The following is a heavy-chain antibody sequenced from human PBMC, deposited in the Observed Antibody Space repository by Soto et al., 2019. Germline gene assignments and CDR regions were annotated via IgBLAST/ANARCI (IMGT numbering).Heavy chain of an antibody. CDR2: IDPSDSYT. J-gene: IGHJ6*02. CDR3: ARGEVVVVPAAIQDYYYGMDV. CDR1: GYSFTSYW. V-gene: IGHV5-10-1*01. Sequence: AGESLKISCKGSGYSFTSYWISWVRQMPGKGLEWMGRIDPSDSYTNYSPSFQGHVTISADKSVSTAYLQWSSLKASDTAMYYCARGEVVVVPAAIQDYYYGMDVWGQGTTVTVSS. D-gene: IGHD2-2*02.